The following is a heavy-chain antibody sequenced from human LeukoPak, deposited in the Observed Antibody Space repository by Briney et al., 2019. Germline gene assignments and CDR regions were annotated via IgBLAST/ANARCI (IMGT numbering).Heavy chain of an antibody. Sequence: ASVKVSCKASGGTFSSYAISWVRQAPGQGLEWMGGIIPIFGTANYAQKFQGRVTITADKSTSTAYMELSSLRSEDTAVYYCATFSHNYYDSSGYYPYYGMDVWGQGTTVTVSS. CDR2: IIPIFGTA. D-gene: IGHD3-22*01. CDR1: GGTFSSYA. V-gene: IGHV1-69*06. J-gene: IGHJ6*02. CDR3: ATFSHNYYDSSGYYPYYGMDV.